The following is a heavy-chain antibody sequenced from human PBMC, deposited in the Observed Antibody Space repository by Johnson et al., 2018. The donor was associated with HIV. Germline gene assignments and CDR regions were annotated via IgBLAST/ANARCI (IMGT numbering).Heavy chain of an antibody. CDR2: ISWNSGSI. J-gene: IGHJ3*02. CDR3: AGRGYYDAFDI. CDR1: GFTFDDYA. V-gene: IGHV3-9*01. Sequence: EVQLVESGGGLVQPGRSLRLSCAASGFTFDDYAMHWVRQAPGKGLEWVSGISWNSGSIAYADSVKGRFTISRDNAKNSLYLQINSLRVEDTALYYCAGRGYYDAFDIWGQGTMVTVSS. D-gene: IGHD3-22*01.